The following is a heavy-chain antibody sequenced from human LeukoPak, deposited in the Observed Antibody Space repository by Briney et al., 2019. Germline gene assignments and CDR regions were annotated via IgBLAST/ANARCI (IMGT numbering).Heavy chain of an antibody. CDR2: IYPGDSDT. CDR3: ASCYYDSSGYYCEY. Sequence: GESLKISCQGSGYSFTSYWNGWVRQMPGKGLEWMGIIYPGDSDTRYSPSFQRQVTISADKSISTAYLQWSSLKASDTAMYYCASCYYDSSGYYCEYWGQGTLVTVSS. V-gene: IGHV5-51*01. D-gene: IGHD3-22*01. J-gene: IGHJ4*02. CDR1: GYSFTSYW.